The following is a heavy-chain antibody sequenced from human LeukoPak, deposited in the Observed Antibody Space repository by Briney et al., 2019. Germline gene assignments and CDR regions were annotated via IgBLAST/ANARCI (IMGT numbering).Heavy chain of an antibody. CDR1: GGSISSSTYY. D-gene: IGHD3-22*01. Sequence: SETLSLTCTVSGGSISSSTYYWDWIRQPPGKGLEWIGGVYYSGSTYYNPSLRSRVAISVDTSKNQFSLKLNPVTAADTAVYYCARHNTPDYSSGYFYWGQGTLVTVSS. CDR2: VYYSGST. J-gene: IGHJ4*02. V-gene: IGHV4-39*01. CDR3: ARHNTPDYSSGYFY.